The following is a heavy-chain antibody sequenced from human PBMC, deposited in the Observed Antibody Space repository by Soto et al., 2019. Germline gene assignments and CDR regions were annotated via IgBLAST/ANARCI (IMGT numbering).Heavy chain of an antibody. CDR2: VHYSGTT. V-gene: IGHV4-59*01. D-gene: IGHD3-16*01. Sequence: SGGFLRLSCAASGFTFSSYAMSWVRQAPGKGLEWIGYVHYSGTTIYNPSLKSRVTISADTSSNQFSLRLSSVTAADTAVYHCARTTYTSADFDYWGPGTLVTVSS. CDR1: GFTFSSYA. CDR3: ARTTYTSADFDY. J-gene: IGHJ4*02.